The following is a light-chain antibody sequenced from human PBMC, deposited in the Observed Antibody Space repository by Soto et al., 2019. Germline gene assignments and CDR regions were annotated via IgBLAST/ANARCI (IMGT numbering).Light chain of an antibody. CDR3: CSYAGRYTRI. V-gene: IGLV2-11*01. Sequence: QPVLTQPRSVSGSPGQSVTISCTGTSSDVGAYQYVSWYQQHPGKAPKLMVYDVNKRPSGVPDRFSGSKSGDTASLTIFGLQAEDEADYYCCSYAGRYTRIFGGGTKLTVL. J-gene: IGLJ2*01. CDR2: DVN. CDR1: SSDVGAYQY.